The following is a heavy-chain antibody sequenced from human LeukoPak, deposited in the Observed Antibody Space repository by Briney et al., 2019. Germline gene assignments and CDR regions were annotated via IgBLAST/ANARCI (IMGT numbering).Heavy chain of an antibody. J-gene: IGHJ4*02. CDR3: AMGTLADV. V-gene: IGHV3-7*05. Sequence: GGSLRLSCAASGFTFNRVWMTWVRQAPGKGLGWVANIKEDGSEKWYGGSVKGRFTISRDNAKDSLYLQMNSLRAEDTALYDCAMGTLADVWGPGTLVTVSS. CDR1: GFTFNRVW. D-gene: IGHD1-1*01. CDR2: IKEDGSEK.